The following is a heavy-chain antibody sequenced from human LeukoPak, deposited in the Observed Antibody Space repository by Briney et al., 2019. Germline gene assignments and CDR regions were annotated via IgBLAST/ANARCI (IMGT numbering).Heavy chain of an antibody. CDR1: GFTFSNYA. Sequence: GGSLRLSCAASGFTFSNYAMSWVRQAPGKGLEWVSAISGSAGSTYYADSVKGRFTISRDNSRNTLYLQMNSLRAEDTALYYCAIGPASTWYKYYFDYWGQGTLVTVSS. J-gene: IGHJ4*02. CDR3: AIGPASTWYKYYFDY. CDR2: ISGSAGST. V-gene: IGHV3-23*01. D-gene: IGHD6-13*01.